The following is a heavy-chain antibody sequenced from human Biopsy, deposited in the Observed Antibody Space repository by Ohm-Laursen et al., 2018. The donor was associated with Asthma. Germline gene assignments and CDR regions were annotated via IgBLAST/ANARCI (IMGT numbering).Heavy chain of an antibody. J-gene: IGHJ4*02. CDR2: ISWNSATI. Sequence: SLRLSCSASGFKFDEYTMHWVRQAPGKGLEWISGISWNSATIGYADSVEGRFTISRDNAKNSVFLHMDSLRPEDTAFYYCAKVRSDWVITESFDYWGQGTLVTVSS. D-gene: IGHD3-22*01. CDR3: AKVRSDWVITESFDY. V-gene: IGHV3-9*01. CDR1: GFKFDEYT.